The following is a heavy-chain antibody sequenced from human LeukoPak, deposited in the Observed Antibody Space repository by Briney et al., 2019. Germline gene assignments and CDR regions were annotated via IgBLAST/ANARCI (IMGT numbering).Heavy chain of an antibody. V-gene: IGHV3-48*02. CDR2: ISSSSSTI. CDR3: ARDGDWNDGRVY. D-gene: IGHD1-1*01. J-gene: IGHJ4*02. CDR1: GFTFSSYS. Sequence: AGGSLRLSCAASGFTFSSYSMDWVRQAPGKGLEWVSYISSSSSTIYYADSVKGRFTISRDNAKNSLYLQMNSQRDEDTAVYYCARDGDWNDGRVYWGQGTLVTVPS.